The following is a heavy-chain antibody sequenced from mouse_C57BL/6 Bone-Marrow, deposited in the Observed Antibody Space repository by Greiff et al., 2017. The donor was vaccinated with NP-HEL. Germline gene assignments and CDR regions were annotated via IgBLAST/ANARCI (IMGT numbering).Heavy chain of an antibody. CDR1: GYAFSSSW. V-gene: IGHV1-82*01. CDR3: ASSSYYVDY. J-gene: IGHJ2*01. Sequence: VQLQQSGPELVKPGASVKISCKASGYAFSSSWMNWVKQRPGKGLEWIGRFYPGDGDTNYNGKFKGKATLTADKSSSTAYMQLSSLASEDSAVYFGASSSYYVDYWGQGTPLTVSS. D-gene: IGHD1-1*01. CDR2: FYPGDGDT.